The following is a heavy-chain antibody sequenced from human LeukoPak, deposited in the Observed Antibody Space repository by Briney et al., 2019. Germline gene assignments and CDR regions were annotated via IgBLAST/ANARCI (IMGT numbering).Heavy chain of an antibody. D-gene: IGHD4-17*01. CDR1: GGSISSSSYY. CDR3: ARTGGYGDPEGYMDV. V-gene: IGHV4-39*07. Sequence: SETLSLTCTVSGGSISSSSYYWGWIRQPPGKGLEWIGSIYLSGSTYYNPSLKSRVTMSIDTSKNQFSLKLSSVTAADTAVYYCARTGGYGDPEGYMDVWGKGTTVTISS. CDR2: IYLSGST. J-gene: IGHJ6*03.